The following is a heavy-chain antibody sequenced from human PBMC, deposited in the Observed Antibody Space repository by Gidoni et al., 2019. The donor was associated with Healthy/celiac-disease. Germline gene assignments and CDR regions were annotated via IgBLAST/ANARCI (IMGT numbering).Heavy chain of an antibody. D-gene: IGHD6-13*01. Sequence: QVQLVQSGAEVKKPGASVKVSCKASGYTFTSYAMHWVRQAPGQRLEWMGWINAGNGNTKYSQKFQGRVTITRDTSASTAYMELSSLRSEDTAVYYCARNRGFSGSSWCDYWGQGTLVTVSS. CDR2: INAGNGNT. CDR3: ARNRGFSGSSWCDY. CDR1: GYTFTSYA. J-gene: IGHJ4*02. V-gene: IGHV1-3*01.